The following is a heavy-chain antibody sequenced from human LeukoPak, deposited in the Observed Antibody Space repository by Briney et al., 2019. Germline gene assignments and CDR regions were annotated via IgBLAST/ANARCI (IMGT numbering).Heavy chain of an antibody. CDR3: ARDDRGYSYILGY. J-gene: IGHJ4*02. Sequence: SVKVSCKASGGTFSSYAISWVRQAPGQGLEWMGGIIPIFGTANYAQKFQGRVTITADKSTSTAYMELSSLRSEDTAVYYCARDDRGYSYILGYWGQGTLVTVSS. CDR2: IIPIFGTA. V-gene: IGHV1-69*06. CDR1: GGTFSSYA. D-gene: IGHD5-18*01.